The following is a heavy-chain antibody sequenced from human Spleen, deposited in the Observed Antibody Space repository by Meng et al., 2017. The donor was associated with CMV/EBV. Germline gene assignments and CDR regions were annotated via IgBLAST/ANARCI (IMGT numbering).Heavy chain of an antibody. CDR1: GGSFSGYY. Sequence: SETLSLTCSVSGGSFSGYYWSWIRQPPGKGLEWIGNIHYSGSTNYNPSLNSRVTISPDTSKNQFSLKVRSVTAADTAVYYCAGGGASGGNNPFDLWGPGTMVTVSS. CDR2: IHYSGST. CDR3: AGGGASGGNNPFDL. D-gene: IGHD1-26*01. V-gene: IGHV4-59*01. J-gene: IGHJ3*01.